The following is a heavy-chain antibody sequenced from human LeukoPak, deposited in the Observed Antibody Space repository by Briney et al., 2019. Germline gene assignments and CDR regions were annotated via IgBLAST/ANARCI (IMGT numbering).Heavy chain of an antibody. Sequence: SVKVSCKASGGTFSSYAISWVRQAPGQGLEWMGGIIPIFGTANYAQKFQGRVTITADESTSTAYMELSSLRSGDTAVYYCARDLRPYYYYYGMDVWGQGTTVTVSS. V-gene: IGHV1-69*13. D-gene: IGHD3-16*01. CDR1: GGTFSSYA. J-gene: IGHJ6*02. CDR2: IIPIFGTA. CDR3: ARDLRPYYYYYGMDV.